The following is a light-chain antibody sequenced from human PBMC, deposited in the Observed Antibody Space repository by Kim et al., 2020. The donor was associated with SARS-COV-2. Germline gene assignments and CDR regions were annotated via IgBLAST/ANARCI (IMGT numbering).Light chain of an antibody. CDR3: HQYGNSPWT. V-gene: IGKV3-20*01. CDR1: QTVNSRY. CDR2: GAS. J-gene: IGKJ1*01. Sequence: SPVERATLSCRASQTVNSRYLAWYQQTPGQATRLLIYGASTRAAGIPDRFSGSESGTDFTLTISRLEPEDFAVYYCHQYGNSPWTSGQGTKVEIK.